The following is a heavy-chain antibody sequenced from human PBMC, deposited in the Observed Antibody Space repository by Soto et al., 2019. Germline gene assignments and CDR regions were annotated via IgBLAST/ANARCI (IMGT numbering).Heavy chain of an antibody. J-gene: IGHJ6*02. V-gene: IGHV4-34*01. CDR3: ARGRRYSYGYENFYYYYYGMDV. CDR2: INHSGST. D-gene: IGHD5-18*01. Sequence: SETLSLICAVYGGSFSGYYWGWIRQPPGKGLEWIGEINHSGSTNYNPSLKSRVTISVDTSKNQFSLKLSSVTAADTAVYYCARGRRYSYGYENFYYYYYGMDVWGQGTTVTVSS. CDR1: GGSFSGYY.